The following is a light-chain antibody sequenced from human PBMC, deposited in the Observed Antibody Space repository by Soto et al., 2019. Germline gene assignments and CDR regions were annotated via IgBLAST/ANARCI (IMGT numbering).Light chain of an antibody. CDR2: EVT. CDR3: GLYAGINKVL. J-gene: IGLJ3*02. Sequence: QSALTQPPSASGSPGQSVTISCTGTSSDVGGYNYVSWYQHHPGKAPKLIIYEVTKRPSGVPDRFSGSKSGNTASLTVAGLQPEDEAYYCSGLYAGINKVLFSAGTTLAAL. CDR1: SSDVGGYNY. V-gene: IGLV2-8*01.